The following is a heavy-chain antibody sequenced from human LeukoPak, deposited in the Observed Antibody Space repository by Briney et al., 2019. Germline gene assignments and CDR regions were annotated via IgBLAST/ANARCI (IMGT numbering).Heavy chain of an antibody. CDR2: ISAYNGNT. Sequence: VASVKVSCKASGYTFTSYGISWVRQAPGQGLEWMGWISAYNGNTNYAQKLQGRVTMTTDTSTSTAYVELRSLRSDDTAVYYCARDRGFGYYCYYMDVWGKGTTVTVSS. V-gene: IGHV1-18*01. J-gene: IGHJ6*03. CDR1: GYTFTSYG. CDR3: ARDRGFGYYCYYMDV. D-gene: IGHD3-10*01.